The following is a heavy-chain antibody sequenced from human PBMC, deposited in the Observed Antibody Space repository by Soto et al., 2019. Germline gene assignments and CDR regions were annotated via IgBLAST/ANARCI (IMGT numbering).Heavy chain of an antibody. CDR2: IIPILGIA. CDR1: GGTFSSST. D-gene: IGHD4-4*01. J-gene: IGHJ3*02. Sequence: QVQLVQSGAEVKKPGSSVKVSCKASGGTFSSSTISWVRQAPGQGLECMGRIIPILGIANYAQKFQGRVTITADKSTSTAYMELSSLRSEDTAVYYCASPHDYGNPHDAFDIWGQGTMVTVSS. V-gene: IGHV1-69*02. CDR3: ASPHDYGNPHDAFDI.